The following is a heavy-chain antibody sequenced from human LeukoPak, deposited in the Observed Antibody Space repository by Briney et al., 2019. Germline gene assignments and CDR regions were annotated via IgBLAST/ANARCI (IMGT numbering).Heavy chain of an antibody. Sequence: PGGSLRLSCAASGFTFSSYGMHWVRQAPGKGLEWVAVTSYDGSNKYYADSVKGRFTISRDNSKNTLYLQMNSLRAEDTAVYYCAKDFYSSSWGGYFDYWGQGTLVTVSS. J-gene: IGHJ4*02. CDR2: TSYDGSNK. V-gene: IGHV3-30*18. D-gene: IGHD6-13*01. CDR1: GFTFSSYG. CDR3: AKDFYSSSWGGYFDY.